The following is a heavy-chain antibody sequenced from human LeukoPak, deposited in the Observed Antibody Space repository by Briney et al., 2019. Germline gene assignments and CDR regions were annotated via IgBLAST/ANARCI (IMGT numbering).Heavy chain of an antibody. J-gene: IGHJ5*02. V-gene: IGHV3-30*01. CDR3: AGEDSSDLTGFDP. Sequence: SVKGRFTISRDDSKNTLFLQMNSLRPEDTAIYYCAGEDSSDLTGFDPWGQGTLVTVSS. D-gene: IGHD6-19*01.